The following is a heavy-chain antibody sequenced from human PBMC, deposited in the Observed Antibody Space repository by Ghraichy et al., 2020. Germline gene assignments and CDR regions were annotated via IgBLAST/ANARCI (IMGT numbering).Heavy chain of an antibody. V-gene: IGHV3-23*01. Sequence: GGSLRLSCAASGFTFSSYAMSWVRQAPGKGLEWVSAISGSGGSTYYADSVKGRFTISRDNSKNTLYLQMNSLRAEDTAVYYCAKDGSSSFVLYYYMDVWGKGTTVTVSS. CDR2: ISGSGGST. CDR3: AKDGSSSFVLYYYMDV. J-gene: IGHJ6*03. D-gene: IGHD6-6*01. CDR1: GFTFSSYA.